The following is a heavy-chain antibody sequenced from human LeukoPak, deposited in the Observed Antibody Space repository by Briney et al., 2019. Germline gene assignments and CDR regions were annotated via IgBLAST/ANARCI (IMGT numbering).Heavy chain of an antibody. D-gene: IGHD6-6*01. CDR3: ARAGGMGYSSSSGYYYYYMDV. J-gene: IGHJ6*03. V-gene: IGHV4-59*01. Sequence: SETLSLTCTVSGGSISSYYWSWIRQPPGKGLEWIGYIYYSGSTNYNPSLKSRVTISVDTSKNQFSLKLSSVTAADTAVYYCARAGGMGYSSSSGYYYYYMDVWGKGTTVTVSS. CDR2: IYYSGST. CDR1: GGSISSYY.